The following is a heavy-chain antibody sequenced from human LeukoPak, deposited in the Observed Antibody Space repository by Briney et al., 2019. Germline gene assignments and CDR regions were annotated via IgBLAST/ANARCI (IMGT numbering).Heavy chain of an antibody. D-gene: IGHD2-15*01. CDR1: GFTFRTFS. Sequence: GGSLRLSRAASGFTFRTFSMNWVRQAPGRGLEWVSSISSTSHYIFYADSVKGRLSISRDNAKNSLYLQMDSLRAEDTAVYYCARLGYCSGGSCYPKSGAFDVWGHGTMVTVSS. CDR3: ARLGYCSGGSCYPKSGAFDV. V-gene: IGHV3-21*01. J-gene: IGHJ3*01. CDR2: ISSTSHYI.